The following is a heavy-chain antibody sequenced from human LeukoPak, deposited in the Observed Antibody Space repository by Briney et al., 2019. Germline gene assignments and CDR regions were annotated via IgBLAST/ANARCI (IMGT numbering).Heavy chain of an antibody. CDR1: GFTFSSYW. CDR3: ALLHSESNFVGP. J-gene: IGHJ5*02. D-gene: IGHD1-26*01. Sequence: GGSLRLSCAASGFTFSSYWMHWVRHAPGKGLVWVSRIHRDGSSTNYGDSVKGRFTISRDNANNMLYLQMSSLCPEDTAVYYCALLHSESNFVGPWGQGTLVTVSS. V-gene: IGHV3-74*01. CDR2: IHRDGSST.